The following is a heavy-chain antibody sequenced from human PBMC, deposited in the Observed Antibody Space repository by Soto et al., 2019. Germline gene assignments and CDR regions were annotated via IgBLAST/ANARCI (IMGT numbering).Heavy chain of an antibody. CDR3: ARIDSGIDP. V-gene: IGHV4-59*01. CDR2: IYYIGST. D-gene: IGHD6-19*01. Sequence: QVQLQESGPGLVKPSETLSLTCSVSGGSLSNYYWSWIRQPPGKGLEWIGYIYYIGSTNYNPPLESRVTLLVESAKEQVSLRLSSVAAADTGVYYCARIDSGIDPWGQGTLVTVAS. J-gene: IGHJ5*02. CDR1: GGSLSNYY.